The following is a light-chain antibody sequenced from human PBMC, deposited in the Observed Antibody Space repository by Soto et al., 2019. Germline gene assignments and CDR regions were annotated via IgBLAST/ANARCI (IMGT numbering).Light chain of an antibody. V-gene: IGLV2-14*01. Sequence: QSALTQPASVSGAHGQSITISCSGSSSDIGGYNYVSWYQHHPGKVPKVMIYEVSNRPSGVSDRFTGSKSGNTASLTISGLQAEDEADYYCCSYTSSADLVFGGGTKLTVL. CDR2: EVS. CDR1: SSDIGGYNY. CDR3: CSYTSSADLV. J-gene: IGLJ3*02.